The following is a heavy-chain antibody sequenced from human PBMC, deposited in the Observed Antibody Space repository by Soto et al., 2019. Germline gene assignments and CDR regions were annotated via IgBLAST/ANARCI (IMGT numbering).Heavy chain of an antibody. CDR1: GFSFSSYT. D-gene: IGHD1-26*01. Sequence: GGSLRLSCVASGFSFSSYTMNWVRQAPGKGLEWVSGVSGNGGNTYYADSVKGRFSISRDNSKNTLYLQLNSLRAEDTAIYYCAKDRMGASGWFDPWGQGTPVTSPQ. V-gene: IGHV3-23*01. CDR2: VSGNGGNT. J-gene: IGHJ5*02. CDR3: AKDRMGASGWFDP.